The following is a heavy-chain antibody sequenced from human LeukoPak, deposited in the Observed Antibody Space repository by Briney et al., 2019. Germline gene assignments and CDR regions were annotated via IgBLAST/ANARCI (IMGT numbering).Heavy chain of an antibody. D-gene: IGHD1-26*01. V-gene: IGHV4-59*08. CDR2: IHYTGST. CDR3: VGWEPDYFDI. Sequence: SETLSLTCTVSGGSIGRDYGSWIRQSPGKGLEWIGYIHYTGSTSYNPSFLSRVTISMDASRNQFSLKLTSVTAADTAVYYCVGWEPDYFDIWGQGTMVTVSS. CDR1: GGSIGRDY. J-gene: IGHJ3*02.